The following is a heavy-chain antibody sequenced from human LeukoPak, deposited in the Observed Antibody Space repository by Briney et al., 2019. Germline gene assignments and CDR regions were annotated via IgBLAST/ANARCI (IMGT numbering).Heavy chain of an antibody. CDR3: GRGGYCNGGTCYSLNAFDI. CDR2: IGSSGSTI. CDR1: GFIFSSFE. J-gene: IGHJ3*02. V-gene: IGHV3-48*03. Sequence: PGRSLRLSCAATGFIFSSFEMNWVRQGPGKGLEWVSYIGSSGSTIYADSVKGRFSISRDNAKNSLHLEMNSLRAEDTAVYYCGRGGYCNGGTCYSLNAFDIWGQGTMVTVSS. D-gene: IGHD2-15*01.